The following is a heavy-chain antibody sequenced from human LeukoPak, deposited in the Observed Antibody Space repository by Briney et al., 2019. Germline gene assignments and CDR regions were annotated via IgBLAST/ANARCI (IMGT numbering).Heavy chain of an antibody. J-gene: IGHJ4*02. CDR1: GFAFSFYA. D-gene: IGHD2/OR15-2a*01. Sequence: GGSLRLSCAASGFAFSFYAMSWLRQPPGKGLEWVSTIIGSGDSTYYADSVKGRFTISRDNSKNTMYLQMNTLRAEDTAVYYCAKSFQGFDSWGQGTLVSVSS. V-gene: IGHV3-23*01. CDR2: IIGSGDST. CDR3: AKSFQGFDS.